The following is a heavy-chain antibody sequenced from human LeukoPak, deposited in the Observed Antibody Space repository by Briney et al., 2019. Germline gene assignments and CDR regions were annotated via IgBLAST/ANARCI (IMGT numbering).Heavy chain of an antibody. D-gene: IGHD2-15*01. CDR3: TTEGYCSGGSCYSFDY. CDR2: IKSKTDGGTI. Sequence: PGGSLRLSCAASGFTFSTAWLSWVRQAPGRGLEWVGCIKSKTDGGTIDYAAPVKGRFTISRDDSKNTLYLQMNSLKTEDTAVYYCTTEGYCSGGSCYSFDYWGQGTLVTVSS. V-gene: IGHV3-15*01. J-gene: IGHJ4*02. CDR1: GFTFSTAW.